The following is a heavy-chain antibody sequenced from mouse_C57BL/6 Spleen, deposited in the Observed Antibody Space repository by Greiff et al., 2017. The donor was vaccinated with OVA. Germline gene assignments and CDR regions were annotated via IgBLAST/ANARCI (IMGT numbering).Heavy chain of an antibody. CDR1: GYSITSGYY. D-gene: IGHD2-13*01. J-gene: IGHJ4*01. CDR2: ISYDGSN. V-gene: IGHV3-6*01. Sequence: ESGPGLVKPSQSLSLTCSVTGYSITSGYYWNWLRQFPGNKLEWMGYISYDGSNNYNPSLKNRISITRDTSKNQFFLKLNSVTTEDTATYYCARDGDSLYYYAVDYWGQGTSVTVSS. CDR3: ARDGDSLYYYAVDY.